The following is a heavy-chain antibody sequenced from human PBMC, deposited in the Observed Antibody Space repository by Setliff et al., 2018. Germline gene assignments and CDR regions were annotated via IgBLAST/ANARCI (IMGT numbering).Heavy chain of an antibody. Sequence: SETLSLTCTVSGGSISSGTYYWSWIRQPAGKGLEWIGRLHTSGSIDYNPSLKSRVTISVDTSKNQFSLRPRSVTAADTAMYYCARYNSAAGSFDPWGQGTLVTVSS. CDR1: GGSISSGTYY. J-gene: IGHJ5*02. CDR3: ARYNSAAGSFDP. V-gene: IGHV4-61*02. D-gene: IGHD1-20*01. CDR2: LHTSGSI.